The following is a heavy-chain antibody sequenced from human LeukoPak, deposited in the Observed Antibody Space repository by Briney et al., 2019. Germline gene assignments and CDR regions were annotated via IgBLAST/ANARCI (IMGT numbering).Heavy chain of an antibody. D-gene: IGHD3-9*01. CDR2: IYYSGST. J-gene: IGHJ4*02. Sequence: TLSLTCTVSGGSISSGGYYWSWIRQHPGKGLEWIGYIYYSGSTYYNPSLKSRVTISVDTSKNQFSLKLSTVTAADTSVYYCARARYDILTGPTDFDYWGQGTLVTVSS. CDR1: GGSISSGGYY. CDR3: ARARYDILTGPTDFDY. V-gene: IGHV4-31*03.